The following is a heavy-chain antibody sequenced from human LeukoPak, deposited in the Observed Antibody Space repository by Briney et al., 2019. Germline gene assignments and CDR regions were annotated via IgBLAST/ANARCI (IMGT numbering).Heavy chain of an antibody. CDR2: ISSSSSYI. CDR1: RFTFSSYA. Sequence: GGTLRLSCAASRFTFSSYAMHWVRQAPGKGLEWVSSISSSSSYIYYADSVKGRFTISRDNAKNSLYLQMNSLRAEDTAVYYCAKKTTVTSVDAFDIWGQGTMVTVSS. V-gene: IGHV3-21*01. D-gene: IGHD4-17*01. CDR3: AKKTTVTSVDAFDI. J-gene: IGHJ3*02.